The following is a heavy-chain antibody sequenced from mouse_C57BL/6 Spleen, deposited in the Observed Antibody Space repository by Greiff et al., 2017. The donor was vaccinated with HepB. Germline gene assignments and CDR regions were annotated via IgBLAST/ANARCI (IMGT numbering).Heavy chain of an antibody. V-gene: IGHV5-9*01. J-gene: IGHJ2*01. Sequence: EVKLMESGGGLVKPGGSLKLSCAASGFTFSSYTMSWVRQTPEKRLEWVATISGGGGNTYYPDSVKGRFTISRDNAKNTLYLQMSSLRSEDTALYYCARLIHYGSSSFDYWGQGTTLTVSS. CDR1: GFTFSSYT. D-gene: IGHD1-1*01. CDR3: ARLIHYGSSSFDY. CDR2: ISGGGGNT.